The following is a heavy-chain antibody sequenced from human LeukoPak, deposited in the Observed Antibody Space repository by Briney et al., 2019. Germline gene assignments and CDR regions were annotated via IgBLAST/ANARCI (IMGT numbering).Heavy chain of an antibody. CDR3: ATDIVVVPARGAFDI. D-gene: IGHD2-2*01. J-gene: IGHJ3*02. CDR1: GYTFTSYG. V-gene: IGHV1-18*01. CDR2: ISAYNGNT. Sequence: ASVKVSCKASGYTFTSYGISWVRQAPGQGLEWMGWISAYNGNTNYAQKLQGRVTMTTDTSTSTAYMELRSPRSDDTAVYYCATDIVVVPARGAFDIWGQGTMVTASS.